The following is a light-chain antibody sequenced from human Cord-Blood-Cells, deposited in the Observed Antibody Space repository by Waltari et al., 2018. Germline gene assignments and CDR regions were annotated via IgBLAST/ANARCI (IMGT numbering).Light chain of an antibody. CDR3: CSYAGSSTFWV. J-gene: IGLJ3*02. CDR1: SSDVGSYNL. Sequence: QSALTQPASVSGSPGQSITISRTGTSSDVGSYNLVSWYQQHPGKAPKLMIYEGSKRPSGVSNRFSGSKSGNTASLTISGLQAEDEADYYCCSYAGSSTFWVFGGGTKLTVL. CDR2: EGS. V-gene: IGLV2-23*01.